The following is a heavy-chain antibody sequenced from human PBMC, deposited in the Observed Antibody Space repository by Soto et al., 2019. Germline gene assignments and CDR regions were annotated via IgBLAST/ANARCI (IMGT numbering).Heavy chain of an antibody. J-gene: IGHJ4*02. D-gene: IGHD5-12*01. Sequence: GGSLRLSCAASGFTFSSYDMHWVRQATGKGLEWVSAIGTAGDTYYPGSVKGRFTISRENAKNSLYLQMNSLRAEDTAVYYCASARDGYNYFDYWGQGTLVTVSS. V-gene: IGHV3-13*01. CDR2: IGTAGDT. CDR1: GFTFSSYD. CDR3: ASARDGYNYFDY.